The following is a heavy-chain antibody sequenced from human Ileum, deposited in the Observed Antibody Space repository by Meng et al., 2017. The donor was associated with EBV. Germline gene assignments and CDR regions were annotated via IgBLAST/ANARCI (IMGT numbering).Heavy chain of an antibody. CDR3: ARGNKVSDRGFDY. J-gene: IGHJ4*02. V-gene: IGHV4-34*01. D-gene: IGHD3-10*01. CDR2: INHSGST. Sequence: VQLQPWGGGLLKPSETVPLTCAVYGWSFSGYYWSWIRQPPGKGLEWIGEINHSGSTNYNPSLKSRVTISVDTSKNQFSLKLSSVTAADTAVYYCARGNKVSDRGFDYWGRGTLVTVSS. CDR1: GWSFSGYY.